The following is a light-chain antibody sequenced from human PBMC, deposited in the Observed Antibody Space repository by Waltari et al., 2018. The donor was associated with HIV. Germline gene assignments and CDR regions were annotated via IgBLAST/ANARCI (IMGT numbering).Light chain of an antibody. CDR1: SSNVGSDDL. J-gene: IGLJ1*01. V-gene: IGLV2-23*02. Sequence: QSALTQPASVSGSPGQSITISCTGTSSNVGSDDLVSWYQQHPGEAPKLIIYEVTKRPSGGSNRLSGAKSGNTASLTISGLQAEDEADYYCCSCPRSGIRYVFGTGTKVTVL. CDR3: CSCPRSGIRYV. CDR2: EVT.